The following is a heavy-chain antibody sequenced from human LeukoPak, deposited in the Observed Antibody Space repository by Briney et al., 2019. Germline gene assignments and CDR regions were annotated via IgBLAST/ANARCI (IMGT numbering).Heavy chain of an antibody. CDR1: GFTFSRFS. D-gene: IGHD2-15*01. CDR2: ISSSSIYI. V-gene: IGHV3-21*01. J-gene: IGHJ4*02. CDR3: ARDSDVHCSGGSCTNFDY. Sequence: PGGSLRLSCAASGFTFSRFSMNWVRQASGKGLEWVSSISSSSIYIYYGDSVKGRFTISRDNAEKSLYLQMNSLRAEDTAIYYCARDSDVHCSGGSCTNFDYWGQGTLVTVSS.